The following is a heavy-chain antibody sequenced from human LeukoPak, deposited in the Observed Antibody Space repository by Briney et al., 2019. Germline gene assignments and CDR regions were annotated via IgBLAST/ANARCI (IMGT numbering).Heavy chain of an antibody. D-gene: IGHD6-19*01. CDR2: ISAYNGNT. CDR3: AVATRSSGWRGAHWFDP. J-gene: IGHJ5*02. CDR1: GYTFTSYG. V-gene: IGHV1-18*01. Sequence: ASVKVSCKASGYTFTSYGISWVRQAPGQGLEWMGWISAYNGNTNYAQKLQGRVTMTTDTSTSTAYMELRSLRSDDTAVYYCAVATRSSGWRGAHWFDPWGQGTLVTVSS.